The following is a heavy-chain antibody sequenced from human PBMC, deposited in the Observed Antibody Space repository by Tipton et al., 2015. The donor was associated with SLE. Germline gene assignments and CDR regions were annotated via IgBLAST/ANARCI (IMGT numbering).Heavy chain of an antibody. Sequence: TLSLTCTVSGGSISSSSYYWGWIRQPPGKGLEWIGSIYYSGSTYYNPSLKSRVTISVDTSKNQFSLKLSSVTAADTAVYYCARGAATARYWGQGTLVTVSS. CDR1: GGSISSSSYY. V-gene: IGHV4-39*01. J-gene: IGHJ4*02. CDR2: IYYSGST. CDR3: ARGAATARY. D-gene: IGHD6-25*01.